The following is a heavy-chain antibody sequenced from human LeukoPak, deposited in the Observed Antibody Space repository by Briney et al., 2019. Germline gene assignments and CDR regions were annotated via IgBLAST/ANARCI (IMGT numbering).Heavy chain of an antibody. CDR2: INHSGST. Sequence: SETLSLTRAVYGGSFSGYYWSWIRQPPGKGLEWIGEINHSGSTNYNPSLKSRVTISVDTSKNQFSLKLSSVTAADTAVYYCAREFWSGYYNPYYYYYMDVWGKGTTVTVSS. CDR1: GGSFSGYY. D-gene: IGHD3-3*01. J-gene: IGHJ6*03. CDR3: AREFWSGYYNPYYYYYMDV. V-gene: IGHV4-34*01.